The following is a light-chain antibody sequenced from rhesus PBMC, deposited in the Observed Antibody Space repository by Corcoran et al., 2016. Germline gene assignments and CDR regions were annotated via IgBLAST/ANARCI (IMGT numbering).Light chain of an antibody. CDR2: KAY. V-gene: IGKV1-22*01. CDR1: QSISSW. Sequence: DIQMTQSPSSRSASVGDTVTITCRASQSISSWLDWYQQKQGKAPKLLIYKAYSLQSGVPSRFCGSGSGTDFTLTISSLQPEDFATYYCLQYSSSPYSFGQGTKVEIK. J-gene: IGKJ2*01. CDR3: LQYSSSPYS.